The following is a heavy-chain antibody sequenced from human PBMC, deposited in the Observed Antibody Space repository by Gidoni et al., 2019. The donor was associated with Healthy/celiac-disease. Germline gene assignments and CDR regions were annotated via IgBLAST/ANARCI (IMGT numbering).Heavy chain of an antibody. CDR3: ARGGTDTIFGVASDY. CDR2: INPSGGST. V-gene: IGHV1-46*03. CDR1: GYTFTSYY. Sequence: QVQLVQSGAEVKKPGASVKVSCKASGYTFTSYYMHWVRQAPGQGLEWMGIINPSGGSTSYAQKFQGRDTMTRDTSTSTVYMELSSLRSEDTAVYYCARGGTDTIFGVASDYWGQGTLVTVSS. D-gene: IGHD3-3*01. J-gene: IGHJ4*02.